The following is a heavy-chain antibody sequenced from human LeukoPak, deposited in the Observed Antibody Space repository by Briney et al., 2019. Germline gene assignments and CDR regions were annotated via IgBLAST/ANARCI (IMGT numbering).Heavy chain of an antibody. CDR1: GFIFSASP. V-gene: IGHV3-73*01. D-gene: IGHD3-16*02. CDR2: IRSKEYSYAT. J-gene: IGHJ6*02. Sequence: QPGGSLRLSCAASGFIFSASPIHWVHQASGKGLEWVGRIRSKEYSYATACAESLRGRCTVSRDDSENTAYLQMSSLKTEDTAVYYCARRIGDSYFYGMDLWGQGTPVTVSS. CDR3: ARRIGDSYFYGMDL.